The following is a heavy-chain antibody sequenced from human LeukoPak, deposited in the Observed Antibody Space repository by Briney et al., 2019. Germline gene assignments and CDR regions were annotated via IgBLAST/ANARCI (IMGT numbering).Heavy chain of an antibody. D-gene: IGHD1-20*01. J-gene: IGHJ3*02. CDR3: AREGITGSIDAFDI. CDR2: ISSSSSYI. CDR1: GFTFSSYS. Sequence: PGGSLRLSCAASGFTFSSYSMNWVRQAPGKGLEWVSSISSSSSYIYYADSVKGRFTISRDNAKNSLYLQMNSLRAEDTAVYYCAREGITGSIDAFDIWGQGTMVTVSS. V-gene: IGHV3-21*01.